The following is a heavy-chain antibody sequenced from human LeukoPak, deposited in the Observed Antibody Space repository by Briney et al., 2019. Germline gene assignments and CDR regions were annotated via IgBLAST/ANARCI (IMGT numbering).Heavy chain of an antibody. Sequence: GSLRLSCATSGFPFETNAMSWVRQAPGKGLEWVATIGNTETFYADSVTGRFTISRDNSKNTVNLQMNRLRVEDTAIYYCAKDWIQFNRVFDCFDSWGQGTLVTASS. J-gene: IGHJ4*02. CDR2: IGNTET. CDR3: AKDWIQFNRVFDCFDS. CDR1: GFPFETNA. D-gene: IGHD5-18*01. V-gene: IGHV3-23*01.